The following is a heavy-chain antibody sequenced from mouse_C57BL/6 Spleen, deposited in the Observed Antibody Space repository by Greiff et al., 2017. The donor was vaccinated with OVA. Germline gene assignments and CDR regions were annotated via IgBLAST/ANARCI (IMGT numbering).Heavy chain of an antibody. CDR2: ISSGSSTI. CDR3: ARGNYFDY. J-gene: IGHJ2*01. V-gene: IGHV5-17*01. Sequence: EVKLVESGGGLVKPGGSLKLSCAASGFTFSDYGMHWVRQAPEKGLEWVAYISSGSSTIYYADTVKGRFTISRDNAKNTLFLQMTSLRSEDTAMYYCARGNYFDYWGKGTTLTVSS. CDR1: GFTFSDYG.